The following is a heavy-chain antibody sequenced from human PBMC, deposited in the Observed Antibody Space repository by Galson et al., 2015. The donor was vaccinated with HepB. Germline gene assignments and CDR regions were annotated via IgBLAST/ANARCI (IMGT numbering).Heavy chain of an antibody. D-gene: IGHD1-1*01. V-gene: IGHV3-72*01. CDR1: GFIVSDHF. CDR3: VRGYNSFDV. J-gene: IGHJ3*01. CDR2: ITSKVRSDIT. Sequence: SLRLSCAVSGFIVSDHFMDWVRQGPGKGLEWVARITSKVRSDITLYAASVQGRFTISRDDSKNSLYLQLNSLRTEDTAVYYCVRGYNSFDVWGQGTMVTVSS.